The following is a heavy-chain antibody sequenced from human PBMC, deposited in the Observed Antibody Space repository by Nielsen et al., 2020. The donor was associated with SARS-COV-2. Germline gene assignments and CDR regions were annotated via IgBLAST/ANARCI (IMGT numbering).Heavy chain of an antibody. D-gene: IGHD2-2*01. V-gene: IGHV3-23*01. CDR3: ARGFSSLVP. CDR1: GFTFRRYA. Sequence: GESLKISCAVSGFTFRRYAMSWVRRAPGKGLEWVSAISASGSSTYYADSVKGRFTISRDNSKNTLYLQMNSLRAEDTAVYYCARGFSSLVPWGQGTLVTVSS. CDR2: ISASGSST. J-gene: IGHJ5*02.